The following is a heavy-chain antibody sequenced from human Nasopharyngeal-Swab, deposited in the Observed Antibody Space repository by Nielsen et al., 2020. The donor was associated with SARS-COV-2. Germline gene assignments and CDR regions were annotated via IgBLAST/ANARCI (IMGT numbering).Heavy chain of an antibody. CDR2: IVGSGDNSGSGGST. J-gene: IGHJ4*02. V-gene: IGHV3-23*01. CDR3: AKDLRGPYFF. D-gene: IGHD2/OR15-2a*01. CDR1: GFTFSSYG. Sequence: GESLKISCAASGFTFSSYGMSWVRQAPGKGLEWVAAIVGSGDNSGSGGSTYYADSVKGRFTISRDNSKNTLSLQMNSLRAEDTAVYYCAKDLRGPYFFWGQGTLVTVSS.